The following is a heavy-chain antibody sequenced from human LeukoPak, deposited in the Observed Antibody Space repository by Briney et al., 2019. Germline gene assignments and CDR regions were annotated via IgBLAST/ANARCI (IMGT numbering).Heavy chain of an antibody. Sequence: SVKVSCKASGGTFSSYAISWVRQAPGQGLEWMGGIIPIFGTANYAQKFQGRVTITTDESTSTAYMELSSLRSEDTAVYYCARERGTTSDWFDPWGQGTLVTVSS. CDR2: IIPIFGTA. D-gene: IGHD1-7*01. V-gene: IGHV1-69*05. J-gene: IGHJ5*02. CDR1: GGTFSSYA. CDR3: ARERGTTSDWFDP.